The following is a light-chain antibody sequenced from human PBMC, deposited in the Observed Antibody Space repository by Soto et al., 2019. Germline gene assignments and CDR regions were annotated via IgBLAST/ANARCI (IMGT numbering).Light chain of an antibody. CDR2: GAS. CDR3: QQYASNPWT. CDR1: QSVNLN. V-gene: IGKV3-20*01. J-gene: IGKJ1*01. Sequence: ETMRTQCLRSLSXXPGEGATLXXPASQSVNLNLAWYQQKPGQPPRLLRYGASTRATGIPVRFRGSGSGTDFTLSISRLEPEDFAVYYCQQYASNPWTFSQGT.